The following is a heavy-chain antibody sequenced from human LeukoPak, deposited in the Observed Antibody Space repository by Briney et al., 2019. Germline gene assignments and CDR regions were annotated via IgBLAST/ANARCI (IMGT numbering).Heavy chain of an antibody. CDR2: IYYSGST. Sequence: PSETLSLTCTVSGGSISSGGYYWSWIRQHPGKGLEWIGYIYYSGSTYYNPSLKSRVTISLDTSKNQFSLNLSSVTAADTAVYYCARGTGWASTNFDYWGQGTLVTVSS. J-gene: IGHJ4*02. CDR3: ARGTGWASTNFDY. CDR1: GGSISSGGYY. D-gene: IGHD1-14*01. V-gene: IGHV4-30-4*08.